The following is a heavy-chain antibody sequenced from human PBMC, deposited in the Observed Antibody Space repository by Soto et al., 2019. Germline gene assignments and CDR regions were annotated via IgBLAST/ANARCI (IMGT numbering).Heavy chain of an antibody. Sequence: PGGSLRLSCAASGFTFSSYAMSWVRQAPGRGLEWVSIIRGNGGSTYYAASVKGRFTISRDNTKNTLYLQMDSLTAEDTAVYYCAKGSEFSNSYTLDFDFWGQGALVTVSS. D-gene: IGHD6-6*01. CDR3: AKGSEFSNSYTLDFDF. CDR1: GFTFSSYA. J-gene: IGHJ4*02. V-gene: IGHV3-23*01. CDR2: IRGNGGST.